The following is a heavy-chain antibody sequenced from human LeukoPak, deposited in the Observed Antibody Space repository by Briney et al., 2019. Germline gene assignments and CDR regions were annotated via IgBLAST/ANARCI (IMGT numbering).Heavy chain of an antibody. Sequence: PSETLSLTCPVSGGSISSYYWSWIRQPPGKGLEWIGYIYYSGSTNYNPSLKSRVTISVDTSKNQFSLKLSSVTAADTAVYYCARGGLRIRWEPYYYYGMDVWGQGTTVTVSS. D-gene: IGHD1-26*01. CDR3: ARGGLRIRWEPYYYYGMDV. V-gene: IGHV4-59*01. J-gene: IGHJ6*02. CDR2: IYYSGST. CDR1: GGSISSYY.